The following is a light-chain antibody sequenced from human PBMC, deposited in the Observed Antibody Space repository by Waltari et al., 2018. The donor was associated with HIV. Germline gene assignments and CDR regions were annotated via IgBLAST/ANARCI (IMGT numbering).Light chain of an antibody. CDR1: TGLVSRNHY. V-gene: IGLV7-46*01. J-gene: IGLJ3*02. CDR2: ETE. CDR3: LLSYSGVRV. Sequence: QVVVTQEPSLSVSPGGTVTVTCASVTGLVSRNHYPHWIQLKPGQAPRTLIYETEKRHPWTAGRFAGSLIGGRAALMLAGALTDDEADYYCLLSYSGVRVFGGGTRLTV.